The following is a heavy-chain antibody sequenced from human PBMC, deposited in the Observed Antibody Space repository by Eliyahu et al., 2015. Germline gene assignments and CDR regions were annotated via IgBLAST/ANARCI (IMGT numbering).Heavy chain of an antibody. CDR3: TRDASHCSSTSCYNPRDY. Sequence: EVQLVESGGGLVQPGRSLRLSCTASGFTFGDYAMSWFRQAPGKGLGWVGFIRSKAYGGTTEYAASVKGRFTISRDDSKSIAYLQMNSLKTEDTAVYYCTRDASHCSSTSCYNPRDYWGQGTLVTVSS. CDR1: GFTFGDYA. D-gene: IGHD2-2*02. CDR2: IRSKAYGGTT. J-gene: IGHJ4*02. V-gene: IGHV3-49*03.